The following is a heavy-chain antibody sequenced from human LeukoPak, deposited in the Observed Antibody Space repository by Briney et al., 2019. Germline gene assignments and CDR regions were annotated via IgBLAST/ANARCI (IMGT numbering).Heavy chain of an antibody. CDR3: VRGRGWVDY. V-gene: IGHV3-7*01. CDR2: INQDGSEK. J-gene: IGHJ4*02. CDR1: GFTFTDYW. Sequence: QSGGSLRLSCAASGFTFTDYWMTWVRQAPGKGLECVANINQDGSEKYYVDSVKGRFTISRDNAKKSLCLQMNSLRVEDTAVYYCVRGRGWVDYWGQGTLVTVSS. D-gene: IGHD3-10*01.